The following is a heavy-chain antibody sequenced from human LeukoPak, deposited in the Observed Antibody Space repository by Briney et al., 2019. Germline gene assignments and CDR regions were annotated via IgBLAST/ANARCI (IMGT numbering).Heavy chain of an antibody. CDR1: GGSISSYY. V-gene: IGHV4-4*07. CDR2: IYTSGST. Sequence: PSETLSLTCTVSGGSISSYYWSWIRQPAGKGLEWIGRIYTSGSTNYNPSLKSRVTMSADTSKNQFSLKLSSVTAADTAVYYCARDSHYYGSGRVYYYGMDVWGQGTTVTVSS. CDR3: ARDSHYYGSGRVYYYGMDV. D-gene: IGHD3-10*01. J-gene: IGHJ6*02.